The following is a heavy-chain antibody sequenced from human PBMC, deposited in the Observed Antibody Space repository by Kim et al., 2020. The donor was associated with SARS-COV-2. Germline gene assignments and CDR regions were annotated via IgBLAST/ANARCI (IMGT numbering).Heavy chain of an antibody. J-gene: IGHJ4*02. D-gene: IGHD3-22*01. CDR3: ARGGSYYDSSGYYGY. Sequence: DSVKCRFTISRDNAKNTLYLQMNSLRAEDTAVYYCARGGSYYDSSGYYGYWGQGTLVTVSS. V-gene: IGHV3-74*01.